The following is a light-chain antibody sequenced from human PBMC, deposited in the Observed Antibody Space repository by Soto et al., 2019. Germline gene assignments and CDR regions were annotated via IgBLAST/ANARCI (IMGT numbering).Light chain of an antibody. CDR2: GAS. J-gene: IGKJ1*01. CDR1: HSVSST. CDR3: QQYGSSGT. V-gene: IGKV3-15*01. Sequence: DIVMTQSPPTLSASPGERATISCRASHSVSSTVGWYQQKPGKAPRLLIYGASTRATGIPARFSGSGSGTDFTLTISSLEPEDFAVYYCQQYGSSGTFGQGTKVDIK.